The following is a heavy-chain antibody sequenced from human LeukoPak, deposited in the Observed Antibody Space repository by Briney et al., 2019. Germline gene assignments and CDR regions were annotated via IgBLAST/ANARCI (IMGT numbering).Heavy chain of an antibody. CDR3: ARESTHWGVVVVAATYYFDY. D-gene: IGHD2-15*01. J-gene: IGHJ4*02. CDR1: GGSISSSSYY. CDR2: IHYSGST. Sequence: PSETLSLTCTVSGGSISSSSYYWGWIRQPPGKGLEWIGSIHYSGSTYYNPSLKSRVTISVDTSKNQFSLKLSSVTAADTAVYYCARESTHWGVVVVAATYYFDYWGQGTLVTVSS. V-gene: IGHV4-39*07.